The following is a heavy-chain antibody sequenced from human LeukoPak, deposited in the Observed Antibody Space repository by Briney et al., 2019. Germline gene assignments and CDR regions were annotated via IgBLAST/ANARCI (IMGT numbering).Heavy chain of an antibody. CDR1: GFTFSSYW. CDR2: INSDGSST. Sequence: TGGSLRLSCAASGFTFSSYWMHGVPQAPGKGLVWVSRINSDGSSTSYADSVKGRFTISRDNAKNTLYLQMNGLRAEDTAVYYCAKEYGYYLTNFDYWGQGTLVTVSS. D-gene: IGHD4-17*01. J-gene: IGHJ4*02. CDR3: AKEYGYYLTNFDY. V-gene: IGHV3-74*01.